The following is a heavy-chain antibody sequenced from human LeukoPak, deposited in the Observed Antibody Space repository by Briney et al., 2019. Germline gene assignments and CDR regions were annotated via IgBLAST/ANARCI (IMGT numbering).Heavy chain of an antibody. CDR3: ARSVPAAIPYYYGMDV. CDR2: LYSGGST. Sequence: GGSLRLSCAASGFAVSSNYMSWVRQAPGKGLEWVSVLYSGGSTYYADSVKGRITISRDYSKNTLYLQMNSLRAEDTAVYYCARSVPAAIPYYYGMDVWGQGTTVTVSS. V-gene: IGHV3-53*01. CDR1: GFAVSSNY. D-gene: IGHD2-2*02. J-gene: IGHJ6*02.